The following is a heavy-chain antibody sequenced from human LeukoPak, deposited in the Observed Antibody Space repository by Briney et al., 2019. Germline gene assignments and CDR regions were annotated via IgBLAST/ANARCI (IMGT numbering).Heavy chain of an antibody. V-gene: IGHV3-9*01. Sequence: GRSLRLSCAASGFTFDDYAMHWVRQAPGKGLEWASGISWNSGSIGYADSVKGRFTISRDNAKNSLHLQMNSLRAEDTALYYCAKDMNYDYVWGSYRPGRNYYYGMDVWGQGTTVTVSS. J-gene: IGHJ6*02. CDR2: ISWNSGSI. CDR3: AKDMNYDYVWGSYRPGRNYYYGMDV. CDR1: GFTFDDYA. D-gene: IGHD3-16*02.